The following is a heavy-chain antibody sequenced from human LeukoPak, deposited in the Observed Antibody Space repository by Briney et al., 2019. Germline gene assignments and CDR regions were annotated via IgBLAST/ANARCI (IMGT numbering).Heavy chain of an antibody. CDR3: ARTYSSGWYAIDY. V-gene: IGHV1-2*06. CDR1: GYTFTGYY. Sequence: ASVKVSCKASGYTFTGYYMHWVRQASGQGLEWMGRINPNSGGTNYAQKFQGRVTMTRDTSISTAYMELSRLRSDDTAVYYCARTYSSGWYAIDYWGQGTLVTVSS. CDR2: INPNSGGT. D-gene: IGHD6-19*01. J-gene: IGHJ4*02.